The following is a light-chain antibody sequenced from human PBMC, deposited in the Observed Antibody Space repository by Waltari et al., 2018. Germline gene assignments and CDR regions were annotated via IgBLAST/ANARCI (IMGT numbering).Light chain of an antibody. Sequence: SYVLTQPPSVSVAPGKTARIACGGNNIGAKSVHWYQERPGQAPVLTIYYDSVRPSGIPERFSGSNFGNTATLTISRVEAGDEADYYCQVWDYDTAHLVFGGGTTLTVV. J-gene: IGLJ3*02. CDR3: QVWDYDTAHLV. V-gene: IGLV3-21*04. CDR1: NIGAKS. CDR2: YDS.